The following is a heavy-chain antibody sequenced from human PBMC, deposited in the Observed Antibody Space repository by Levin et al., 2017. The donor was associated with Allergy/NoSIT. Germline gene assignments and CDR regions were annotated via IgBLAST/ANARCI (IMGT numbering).Heavy chain of an antibody. V-gene: IGHV4-30-2*01. J-gene: IGHJ4*02. Sequence: SETLSLTCAVSGGSISSGGYSWSWIRQPPGTGLEWIGNIYLSGSTNDNPSLKSRVTMSVARSKNQFSLKLSYVTAADTAVYYCARVAGYSYGYYFDYWGPGTLVTVSS. CDR3: ARVAGYSYGYYFDY. CDR1: GGSISSGGYS. D-gene: IGHD5-18*01. CDR2: IYLSGST.